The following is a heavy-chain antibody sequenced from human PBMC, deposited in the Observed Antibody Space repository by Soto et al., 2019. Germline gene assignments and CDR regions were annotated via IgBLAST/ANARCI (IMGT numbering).Heavy chain of an antibody. J-gene: IGHJ5*02. D-gene: IGHD6-13*01. CDR1: GGSISSYY. CDR3: ARDLSPQQQLVRWFDP. V-gene: IGHV4-4*07. CDR2: IYTSGST. Sequence: QVQLQESGPGLVKPSETLSLTCTVSGGSISSYYWSWIRQPAGKGLEWIGRIYTSGSTNYNPSLKSRVTMSVDTSMNQFSLKLSSVTAADTAVYYCARDLSPQQQLVRWFDPWGQGTLVTVSS.